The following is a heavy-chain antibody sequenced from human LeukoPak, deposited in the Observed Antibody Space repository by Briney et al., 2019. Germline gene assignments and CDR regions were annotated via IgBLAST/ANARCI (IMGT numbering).Heavy chain of an antibody. CDR2: IYSSGSI. J-gene: IGHJ6*02. CDR3: ARLATRHTYGMDV. CDR1: GGSISRHY. V-gene: IGHV4-59*08. Sequence: SETLSLTCTVPGGSISRHYWSWIRQPPGKGLEWIGHIYSSGSINYNPSLKSRVTISVDTSKNQFSVKLSSVTAADTAVYYCARLATRHTYGMDVWGQGTTVTVSS.